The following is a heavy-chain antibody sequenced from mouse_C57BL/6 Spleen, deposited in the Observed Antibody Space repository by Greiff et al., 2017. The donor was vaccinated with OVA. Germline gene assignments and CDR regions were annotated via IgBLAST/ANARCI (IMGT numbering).Heavy chain of an antibody. CDR3: AREGFITTVVAHYAMDY. CDR2: IDPNSGGT. Sequence: VQLQQPGAELVKPGASVKLSCKASGYTFTSYWMHWVKQRPGRGLEWIGRIDPNSGGTKYNEKFKSKATLTVDKPSSTAYMQLSSLTSEDSAVYYCAREGFITTVVAHYAMDYWGQGTSVTVSS. V-gene: IGHV1-72*01. J-gene: IGHJ4*01. D-gene: IGHD1-1*01. CDR1: GYTFTSYW.